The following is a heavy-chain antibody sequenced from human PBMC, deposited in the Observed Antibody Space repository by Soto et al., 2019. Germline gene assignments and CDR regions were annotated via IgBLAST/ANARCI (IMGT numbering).Heavy chain of an antibody. Sequence: QLVESGGCVVQPGESLRLSCAASGFTFRSYGIHWVRQAPGKGLEWVAIIWYDGNNKYYADSVKGRFTISRDNSNNLLFLQMDSLRAEDSAVYYCARDGVPLFLIPSELDYWGQGALVTVSS. V-gene: IGHV3-33*01. J-gene: IGHJ4*02. CDR3: ARDGVPLFLIPSELDY. D-gene: IGHD3-3*01. CDR1: GFTFRSYG. CDR2: IWYDGNNK.